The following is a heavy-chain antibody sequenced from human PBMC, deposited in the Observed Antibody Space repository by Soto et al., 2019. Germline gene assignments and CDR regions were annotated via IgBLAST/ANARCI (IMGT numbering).Heavy chain of an antibody. CDR3: ARAYYYGSGTSGYYYYGMDV. J-gene: IGHJ6*02. CDR1: GYTFTGYY. V-gene: IGHV1-2*04. D-gene: IGHD3-10*01. Sequence: ASVKVSCKASGYTFTGYYMHWVRQAPGQGLEWMGWINPNSGGTNYAQNFQGWVTMTRDTSIGTAYMELSRLRSDDTAVYYCARAYYYGSGTSGYYYYGMDVWGPGTTVTVSS. CDR2: INPNSGGT.